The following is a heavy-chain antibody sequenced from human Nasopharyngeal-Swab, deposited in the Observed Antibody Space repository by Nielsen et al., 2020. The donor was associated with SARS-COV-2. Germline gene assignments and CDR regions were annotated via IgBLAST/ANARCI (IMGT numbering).Heavy chain of an antibody. V-gene: IGHV1-18*01. J-gene: IGHJ5*02. Sequence: WVGQAPGQGREWMGWISAYNGNTNYAQRLQGRVTMTTGTSTNTAYMEMRSLRSDDTAVYYCARTGYCSGGSCYSWWFDPWGQGTLVTVSS. D-gene: IGHD2-15*01. CDR3: ARTGYCSGGSCYSWWFDP. CDR2: ISAYNGNT.